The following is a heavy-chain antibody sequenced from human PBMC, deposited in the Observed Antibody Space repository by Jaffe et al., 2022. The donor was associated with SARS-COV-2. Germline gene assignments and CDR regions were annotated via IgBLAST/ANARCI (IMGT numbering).Heavy chain of an antibody. Sequence: QVQLQESGPGLVKPSETLSLTCTVSGYSISSGYYWGWIRQPPGKGLEWIGSIYHSGSTYYNPSLKSRVTISVDTSKNQFSLKLSSVTAADTAVYYCASGLGSGSYEYYFDYWGQGTLVTVSS. J-gene: IGHJ4*02. CDR1: GYSISSGYY. CDR3: ASGLGSGSYEYYFDY. CDR2: IYHSGST. V-gene: IGHV4-38-2*02. D-gene: IGHD1-26*01.